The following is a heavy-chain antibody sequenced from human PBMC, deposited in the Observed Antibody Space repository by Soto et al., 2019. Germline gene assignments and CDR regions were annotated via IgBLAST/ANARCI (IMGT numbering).Heavy chain of an antibody. CDR3: ARSADGSSSSAHDY. CDR2: INPNSGGT. Sequence: GASVKVSCKASGYTFTGYYMHWVRQAPGQGLEWMGWINPNSGGTNYAQKFQGWVTMTRDTSISTAYMELSRLRSDDTAVYYCARSADGSSSSAHDYWGQGTLVTVSS. V-gene: IGHV1-2*04. D-gene: IGHD6-6*01. J-gene: IGHJ4*02. CDR1: GYTFTGYY.